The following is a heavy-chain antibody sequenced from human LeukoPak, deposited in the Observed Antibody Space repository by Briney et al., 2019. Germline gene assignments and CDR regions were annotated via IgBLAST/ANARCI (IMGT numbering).Heavy chain of an antibody. CDR2: INHSGST. D-gene: IGHD2-2*01. CDR3: ARIRSSTSRDVDY. CDR1: GGSFSGYY. Sequence: SETLSLTCAVYGGSFSGYYWSWLRQPPGKGLEWIGEINHSGSTNYNPSLKSRVTISVDTSKNQFSLKLSSVTAADTAVYYCARIRSSTSRDVDYWGQGTLVTVSS. V-gene: IGHV4-34*01. J-gene: IGHJ4*02.